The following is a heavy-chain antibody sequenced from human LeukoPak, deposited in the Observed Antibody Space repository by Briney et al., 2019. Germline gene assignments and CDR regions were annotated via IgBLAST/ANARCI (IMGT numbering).Heavy chain of an antibody. CDR3: ARQAAAGMHYYYYMDV. Sequence: ASVKVSCKASGYTFTGYYMHWVRQAPGQGLEWMGWINPNSGGTNYAQKFRGRVTMTRDTSISTAYMELSRLRSDDTAVYYCARQAAAGMHYYYYMDVWGKGTTVTISS. CDR2: INPNSGGT. J-gene: IGHJ6*03. V-gene: IGHV1-2*02. D-gene: IGHD6-13*01. CDR1: GYTFTGYY.